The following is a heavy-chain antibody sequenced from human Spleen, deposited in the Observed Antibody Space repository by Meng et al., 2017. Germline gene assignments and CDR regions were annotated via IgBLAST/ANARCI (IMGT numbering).Heavy chain of an antibody. D-gene: IGHD5-18*01. V-gene: IGHV3-33*01. Sequence: GESLKISCAASGFTFSSYGMHWVRQAPGKGLEWVAVIRYDGSNKYYGDSVKGRFTISRDNSKNTLFLQMNSLRAEDTAVYYCARGGFVDTAMVIDYWGQGTLVTVSS. CDR3: ARGGFVDTAMVIDY. CDR1: GFTFSSYG. CDR2: IRYDGSNK. J-gene: IGHJ4*02.